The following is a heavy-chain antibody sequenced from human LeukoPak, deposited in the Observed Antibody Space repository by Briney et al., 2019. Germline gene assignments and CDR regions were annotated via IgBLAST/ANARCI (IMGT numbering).Heavy chain of an antibody. J-gene: IGHJ4*02. CDR1: GFTVSSNY. CDR2: ISSSGSTI. Sequence: GGSLRLSCAASGFTVSSNYMSWVRQAPGKGLEWVSYISSSGSTIYYADSVKGRFTISRDNAKNSLYLQMNSLRAEDTAVYYCARDFTPYYYDSSGYPRFGYWGQGTLVTVSS. CDR3: ARDFTPYYYDSSGYPRFGY. D-gene: IGHD3-22*01. V-gene: IGHV3-11*04.